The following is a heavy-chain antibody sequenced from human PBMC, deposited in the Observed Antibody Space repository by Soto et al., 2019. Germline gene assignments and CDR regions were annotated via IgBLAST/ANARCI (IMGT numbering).Heavy chain of an antibody. V-gene: IGHV4-59*12. J-gene: IGHJ6*02. Sequence: SETLSLTCTVSGGSISSYYWSWIRQPPGKGLEWIGYIYYSGSTNYNPSLKSRVTISVDTSKNQFSLKLSSVTAADTAVYYCARESFVDTAMVSVHYYGMDVRGQGTSVTVS. CDR2: IYYSGST. D-gene: IGHD5-18*01. CDR1: GGSISSYY. CDR3: ARESFVDTAMVSVHYYGMDV.